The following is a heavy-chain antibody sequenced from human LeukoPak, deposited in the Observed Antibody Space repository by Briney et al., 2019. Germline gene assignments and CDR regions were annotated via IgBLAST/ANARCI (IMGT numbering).Heavy chain of an antibody. V-gene: IGHV3-30*18. Sequence: GGSLRLSCAASGFIFSSYGMHWVRQAPGKGLEWVAVISYDGSNKYYADSVRGRFTISRDNSKKTLYLQMNSLRPEDTAVYYCAKGDYYDVLTGRQNWFGPWGPGTLVTVSS. CDR2: ISYDGSNK. D-gene: IGHD3-9*01. CDR3: AKGDYYDVLTGRQNWFGP. CDR1: GFIFSSYG. J-gene: IGHJ5*02.